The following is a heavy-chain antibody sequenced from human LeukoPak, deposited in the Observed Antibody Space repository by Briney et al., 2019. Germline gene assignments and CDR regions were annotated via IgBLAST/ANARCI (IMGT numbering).Heavy chain of an antibody. CDR1: GFTFSSFA. CDR3: AKQWFGEQRAY. V-gene: IGHV3-23*01. CDR2: ISGSGGDT. Sequence: GGSLRLSCAASGFTFSSFAMSWVRQAPGKGLEWVSTISGSGGDTYYADSVKGRFIISRDNSKTTLYLQMNSLRAEDTAVYYCAKQWFGEQRAYWGQGTLVTVSS. J-gene: IGHJ4*02. D-gene: IGHD3-10*01.